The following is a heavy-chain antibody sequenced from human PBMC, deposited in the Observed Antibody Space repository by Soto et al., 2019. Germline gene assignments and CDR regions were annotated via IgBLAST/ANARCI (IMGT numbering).Heavy chain of an antibody. CDR3: AKKVNSGPGSQYFDY. CDR1: GFTFSSYS. Sequence: GGSLRLSCAASGFTFSSYSMSWVRQAPGKGLEWVSGFRTSGDGGTTYYADSVKGRCTISRDNSKNMLLLQMNSLRAEDTAIYYCAKKVNSGPGSQYFDYWGQGTLVTVSS. CDR2: FRTSGDGGTT. J-gene: IGHJ4*02. D-gene: IGHD3-10*01. V-gene: IGHV3-23*01.